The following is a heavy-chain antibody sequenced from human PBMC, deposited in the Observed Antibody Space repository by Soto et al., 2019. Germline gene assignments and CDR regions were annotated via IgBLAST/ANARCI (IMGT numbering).Heavy chain of an antibody. J-gene: IGHJ4*02. V-gene: IGHV4-39*01. Sequence: QLQLQESGPGLVKPSETLSLTCTDSSASITSSRYYWNWIRQPPGKGLEWIGNIYYSGRTYYNPSLKSRVTISVDTSKNQLSLELSSVTAADTAMYYCARSRSEKTYAGSGYVDYWRRGTLVTVSS. CDR1: SASITSSRYY. CDR2: IYYSGRT. D-gene: IGHD3-22*01. CDR3: ARSRSEKTYAGSGYVDY.